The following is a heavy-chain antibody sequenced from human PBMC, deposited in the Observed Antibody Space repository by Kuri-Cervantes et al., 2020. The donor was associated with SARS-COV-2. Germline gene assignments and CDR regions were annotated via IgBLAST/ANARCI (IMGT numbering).Heavy chain of an antibody. J-gene: IGHJ6*02. CDR1: GGSISNRNW. CDR3: AREGIAVAGHYYGMDV. Sequence: SETLSLTCAVSGGSISNRNWWSWVRQPPGKGLEWIGEIYHSGSTNYNPSLKSRVTISVDKSKNQFSLKLSSVTAADTAVYYCAREGIAVAGHYYGMDVWGQGTTVTVSS. CDR2: IYHSGST. D-gene: IGHD6-19*01. V-gene: IGHV4-4*02.